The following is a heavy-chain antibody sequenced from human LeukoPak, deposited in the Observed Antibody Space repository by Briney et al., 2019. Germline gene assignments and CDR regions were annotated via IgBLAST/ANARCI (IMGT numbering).Heavy chain of an antibody. CDR3: ARDRFDDSSGYYYHYYYYMDV. J-gene: IGHJ6*03. Sequence: NSSETLSLTCTVSGGSISSSSYYWGWIRQPPGKGLEWIGSIYYSGNTDYNPSLKSRVTISVETSKNQFSLKLSSVTAADTAVYYCARDRFDDSSGYYYHYYYYMDVWGKGTTVTVSS. CDR1: GGSISSSSYY. V-gene: IGHV4-39*07. D-gene: IGHD3-22*01. CDR2: IYYSGNT.